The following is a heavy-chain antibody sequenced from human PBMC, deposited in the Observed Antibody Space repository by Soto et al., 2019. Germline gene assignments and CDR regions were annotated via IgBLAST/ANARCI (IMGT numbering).Heavy chain of an antibody. V-gene: IGHV4-31*03. Sequence: QVQLQESGPGLVKPSQTLSLTCSVSGGSNSSGGYFWSWIRQPPGKGLEWSGYIYYSGSAYYNPSLKSRLTMSVDTSKNHFSLRLNSVTAADTAVYYCARGFGGYSSFRYYCHGMDVWGQGTTVAVSS. CDR1: GGSNSSGGYF. D-gene: IGHD2-21*02. J-gene: IGHJ6*02. CDR2: IYYSGSA. CDR3: ARGFGGYSSFRYYCHGMDV.